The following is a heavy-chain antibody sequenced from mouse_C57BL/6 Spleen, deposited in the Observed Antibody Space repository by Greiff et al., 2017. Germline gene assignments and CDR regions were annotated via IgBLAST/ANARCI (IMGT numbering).Heavy chain of an antibody. J-gene: IGHJ2*01. V-gene: IGHV5-6*01. D-gene: IGHD2-4*01. CDR1: GFTFSSYG. CDR2: ISSGGSYT. CDR3: ARRDYDYDGYYFDY. Sequence: EVQLVESGGDLVKPGGSLTLSCAASGFTFSSYGMSWVRQTPDKRLEWVATISSGGSYTYYPHSVKGRFTISRDNAKNTLYLQMSSLKSEDTAMYHCARRDYDYDGYYFDYWGQGTTLTVSS.